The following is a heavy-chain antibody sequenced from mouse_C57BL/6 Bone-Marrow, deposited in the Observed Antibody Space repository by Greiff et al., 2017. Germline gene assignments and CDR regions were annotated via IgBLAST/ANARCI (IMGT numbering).Heavy chain of an antibody. CDR3: ARGTTVGLDY. V-gene: IGHV1-26*01. Sequence: VQLQQSGPELVKPGASVKISCKASGYTFTDYYMNWVKQSHGKSLEWIGDINPNNGGTSYNQKFKGKATLTVDKSSSTAYMELRSLTSEDSAVYYCARGTTVGLDYWGQGTTLTVSS. D-gene: IGHD1-1*01. CDR2: INPNNGGT. J-gene: IGHJ2*01. CDR1: GYTFTDYY.